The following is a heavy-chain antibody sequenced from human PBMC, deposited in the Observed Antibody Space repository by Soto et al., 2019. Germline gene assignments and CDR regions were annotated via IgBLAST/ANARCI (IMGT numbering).Heavy chain of an antibody. Sequence: SETLSLTCTVSGGSISSSSYYWGWIRQPPGKGLEWIGSIYYSGSTYYNPSLKSRVTISVDTSKNQFSLKLSSVTAADTAVYYCARRRDYDFWSGPYYYYGMDVWGQGTTVT. V-gene: IGHV4-39*01. J-gene: IGHJ6*02. D-gene: IGHD3-3*01. CDR1: GGSISSSSYY. CDR2: IYYSGST. CDR3: ARRRDYDFWSGPYYYYGMDV.